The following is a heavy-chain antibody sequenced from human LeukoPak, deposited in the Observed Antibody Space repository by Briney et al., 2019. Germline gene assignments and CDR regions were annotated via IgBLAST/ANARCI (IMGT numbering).Heavy chain of an antibody. CDR2: IYYSGST. J-gene: IGHJ4*02. Sequence: SQTLSLTCTVSGGSISSGDYYWSWIRQPPGKGLEWIGYIYYSGSTYYNPSLKSRVTISVDTSKKQFSLKLSSVTAADTAVYYCVTYYYGSSAPKRNYWGQGILVTVSS. CDR3: VTYYYGSSAPKRNY. CDR1: GGSISSGDYY. D-gene: IGHD3-22*01. V-gene: IGHV4-30-4*01.